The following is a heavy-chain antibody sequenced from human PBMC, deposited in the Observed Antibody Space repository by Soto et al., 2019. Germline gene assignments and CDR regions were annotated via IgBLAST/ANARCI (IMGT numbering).Heavy chain of an antibody. J-gene: IGHJ6*02. V-gene: IGHV3-30-3*01. CDR3: ARDHLYSSSCHRYFCYYGMDV. CDR2: ISYDGSNK. D-gene: IGHD6-13*01. Sequence: QVQLVESGGGVVQPGRSLRLSCAASGFTFSSYAMHWVRQAPGKGLEWVAVISYDGSNKYYADSVKGRFTISRDNSKNTLYLQMNSLRAEDTAVYYCARDHLYSSSCHRYFCYYGMDVWGQGTTVTVSS. CDR1: GFTFSSYA.